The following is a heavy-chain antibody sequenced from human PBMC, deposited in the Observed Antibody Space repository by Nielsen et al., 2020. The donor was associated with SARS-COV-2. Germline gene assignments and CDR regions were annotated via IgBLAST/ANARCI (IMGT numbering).Heavy chain of an antibody. Sequence: SETLSLTCTVSGGSISSYYWSWIRQPPGKGLEWIGYIYYSGSTNYNPSLKSRVTMSVDTSKNQFSLKLSSVTAANTAVYYCARSVDGYYDVYQAFDIWGQGTMVTVSS. CDR1: GGSISSYY. V-gene: IGHV4-59*12. CDR3: ARSVDGYYDVYQAFDI. CDR2: IYYSGST. J-gene: IGHJ3*02. D-gene: IGHD3-22*01.